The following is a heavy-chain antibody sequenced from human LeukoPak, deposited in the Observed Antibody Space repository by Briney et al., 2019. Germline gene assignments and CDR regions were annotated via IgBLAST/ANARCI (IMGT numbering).Heavy chain of an antibody. J-gene: IGHJ5*02. V-gene: IGHV4-61*01. CDR3: ARYNWNTWFDP. D-gene: IGHD1-1*01. Sequence: SETLSLTCTVSGASVSSASYWTWIRQPPGKGVEWIAHIYNGVNTNYNPSLNSRATISLDTSKNQFSLRLSSVTAADTAVYYCARYNWNTWFDPWGQGTLVTVSS. CDR2: IYNGVNT. CDR1: GASVSSASY.